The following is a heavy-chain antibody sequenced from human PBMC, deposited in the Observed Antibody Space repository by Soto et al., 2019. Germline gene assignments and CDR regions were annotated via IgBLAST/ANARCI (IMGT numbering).Heavy chain of an antibody. Sequence: SETLSLTCTVSGGSISSYYWSWIRQPPGKGLEWIGYIYYSGSTYYNPSLKSRVTISVDTSKNQFSLKLSYVTAADTAVYYSTRYSYAEGYGMDVWGQGTTVTVS. CDR2: IYYSGST. CDR3: TRYSYAEGYGMDV. V-gene: IGHV4-59*04. CDR1: GGSISSYY. D-gene: IGHD5-18*01. J-gene: IGHJ6*02.